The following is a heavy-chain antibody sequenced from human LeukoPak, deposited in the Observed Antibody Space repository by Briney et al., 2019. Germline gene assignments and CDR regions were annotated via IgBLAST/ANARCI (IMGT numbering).Heavy chain of an antibody. V-gene: IGHV4-38-2*02. CDR2: IYHSGST. J-gene: IGHJ5*02. CDR3: ARIPSPGWFDP. Sequence: SETLSLTCTVSGYSISSGYYWGWIRQPPGKGLEWIGSIYHSGSTYYNPSLKNRVTISISTSKNQFSLKLTSVTAADTAVYYCARIPSPGWFDPWGQGTLVTVSS. CDR1: GYSISSGYY.